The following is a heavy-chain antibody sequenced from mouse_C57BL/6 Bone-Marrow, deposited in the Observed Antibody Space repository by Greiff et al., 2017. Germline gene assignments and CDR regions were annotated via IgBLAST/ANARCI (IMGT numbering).Heavy chain of an antibody. CDR1: GYTFTDHI. D-gene: IGHD3-2*02. V-gene: IGHV1-11*01. Sequence: QVHVKQSGAELASPGASVTLSCKASGYTFTDHIMNWVKKRPGQGLEWIGRIYPVSGETNYNQKFMGKATFSVDRSSSTVYMVLNSLTSEDPAVYYCGRSPSFDSSGWDYWGQGTTLTVSS. CDR3: GRSPSFDSSGWDY. CDR2: IYPVSGET. J-gene: IGHJ2*01.